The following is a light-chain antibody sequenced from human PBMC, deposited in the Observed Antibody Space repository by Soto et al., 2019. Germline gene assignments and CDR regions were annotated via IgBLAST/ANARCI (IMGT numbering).Light chain of an antibody. Sequence: QSALTQPPSASGSPGQSVTISWTGTSSDVGGYNYVSWYQQHPGKAPKLMIYEVSKRPSGVPGRFSGSKSGNTASLTVSGLQAEDADDYYCSSYAGSNNVVFGGGTKLTVL. J-gene: IGLJ2*01. CDR2: EVS. CDR1: SSDVGGYNY. CDR3: SSYAGSNNVV. V-gene: IGLV2-8*01.